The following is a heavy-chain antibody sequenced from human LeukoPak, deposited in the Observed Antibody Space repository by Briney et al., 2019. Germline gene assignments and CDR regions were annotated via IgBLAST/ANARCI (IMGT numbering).Heavy chain of an antibody. CDR1: GYTFTSYY. CDR2: INPNSGGT. D-gene: IGHD2-2*01. J-gene: IGHJ3*02. Sequence: ASVKVSCKASGYTFTSYYMHWVRQAPGQGLEWMGWINPNSGGTNYAQKLQGRVTMTRDTSISTAYMELSRLRSDDTAVYYCARGGYCSSTSCYDAFDSWGQGTMVTVSS. CDR3: ARGGYCSSTSCYDAFDS. V-gene: IGHV1-2*02.